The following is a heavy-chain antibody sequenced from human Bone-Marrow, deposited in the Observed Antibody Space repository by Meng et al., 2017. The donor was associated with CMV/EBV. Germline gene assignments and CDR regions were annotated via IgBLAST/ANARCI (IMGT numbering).Heavy chain of an antibody. CDR1: GFTFSSYA. V-gene: IGHV3-30*04. CDR3: ARAAPTIVVVPAAHPDY. CDR2: ISYDGSNK. J-gene: IGHJ4*02. Sequence: GESLKISCAASGFTFSSYAMHWVRQAPGKGLEWVAVISYDGSNKYYADSVKGRFTISRDNSKNTLYLQMNSLRAEDTAVYYCARAAPTIVVVPAAHPDYWGQGTLVTFSS. D-gene: IGHD2-2*01.